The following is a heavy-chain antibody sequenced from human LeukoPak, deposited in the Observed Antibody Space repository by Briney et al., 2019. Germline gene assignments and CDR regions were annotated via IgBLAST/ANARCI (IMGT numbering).Heavy chain of an antibody. CDR3: ARDKLSYCDGDCP. V-gene: IGHV3-74*01. D-gene: IGHD2-21*02. CDR2: INSDGSTT. CDR1: GIPFRSYW. Sequence: GALQISFGASGIPFRSYWVDWVRPAPGEGAGWGFSINSDGSTTSYADSVKGRFTISRDNAKNTVYLQMNSLRDEDTAVYYCARDKLSYCDGDCPWGQGTLVTVSS. J-gene: IGHJ5*02.